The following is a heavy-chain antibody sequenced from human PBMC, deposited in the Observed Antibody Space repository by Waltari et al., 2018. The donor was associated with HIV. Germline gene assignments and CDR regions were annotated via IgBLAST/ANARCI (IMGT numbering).Heavy chain of an antibody. V-gene: IGHV1-2*06. Sequence: QVQLVQSGAEVKKPGASVKVSCKASGYTFNGDYMNWLRQAPGQGLEWMGRSNPNSGATNYAQNFQGRVTMTSDTSISTAYMELNRLTSDDTAVYYCARESGYSSSWMYRWFDPWGQGTLVTVSS. CDR3: ARESGYSSSWMYRWFDP. J-gene: IGHJ5*02. D-gene: IGHD6-13*01. CDR1: GYTFNGDY. CDR2: SNPNSGAT.